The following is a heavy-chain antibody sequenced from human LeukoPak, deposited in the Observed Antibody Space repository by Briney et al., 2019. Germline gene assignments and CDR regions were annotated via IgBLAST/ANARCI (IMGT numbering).Heavy chain of an antibody. CDR2: IYPGNADA. V-gene: IGHV5-51*01. D-gene: IGHD3-22*01. Sequence: GESLKISCKSSGYSLINHWIGWVRQLPGKGLDWMGIIYPGNADATYSPSFQGQVTISANKSTTTVYLQWSSLKASDTAMYYCARQGSYDNSGYSFDYWGQGTLVTVSS. CDR1: GYSLINHW. CDR3: ARQGSYDNSGYSFDY. J-gene: IGHJ4*02.